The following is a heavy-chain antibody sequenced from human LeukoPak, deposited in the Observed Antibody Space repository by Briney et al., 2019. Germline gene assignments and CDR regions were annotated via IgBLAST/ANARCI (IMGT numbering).Heavy chain of an antibody. CDR2: IYPGDSDT. J-gene: IGHJ4*02. CDR3: ARLDPPGYSSSWYSEFDY. D-gene: IGHD6-13*01. Sequence: GESLKISCKGSGYSFTSYWIGWVRPMPGKGLEWMGIIYPGDSDTRYSPSFQGQVTISADKSISTAYLQWSSLKASDTAMYYCARLDPPGYSSSWYSEFDYWGQGTLVTVSS. V-gene: IGHV5-51*01. CDR1: GYSFTSYW.